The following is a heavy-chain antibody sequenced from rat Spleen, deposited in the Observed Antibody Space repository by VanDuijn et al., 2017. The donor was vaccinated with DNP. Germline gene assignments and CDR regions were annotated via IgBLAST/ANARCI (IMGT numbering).Heavy chain of an antibody. Sequence: QVQLKESGPGLVQPSQTLSLTCTVSGFSLTSNSVSWVRQPPGKGLEWMGTIWSDGSTDCNSALKSRLSISRDTSKSQVFLKMNSMQTEDTATYYCARGDYDGSYYSYYFDYWGQGVMVTVSS. V-gene: IGHV2-1*01. D-gene: IGHD1-12*02. CDR1: GFSLTSNS. J-gene: IGHJ2*01. CDR2: IWSDGST. CDR3: ARGDYDGSYYSYYFDY.